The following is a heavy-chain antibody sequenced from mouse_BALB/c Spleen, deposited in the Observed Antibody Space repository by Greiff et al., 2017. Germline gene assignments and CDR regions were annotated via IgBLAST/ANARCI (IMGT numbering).Heavy chain of an antibody. Sequence: VQLQQSGAELAKPGASVKMSCKASGYTFTSYWMHWVKQRPGQGLEWIGYINPSTGYTEYNQKFKDKATLTADKSSSTAYMQLSSLTSEDSAVYYCARPTTAADWGQGTTLTVSS. J-gene: IGHJ2*01. V-gene: IGHV1-7*01. CDR2: INPSTGYT. D-gene: IGHD1-2*01. CDR1: GYTFTSYW. CDR3: ARPTTAAD.